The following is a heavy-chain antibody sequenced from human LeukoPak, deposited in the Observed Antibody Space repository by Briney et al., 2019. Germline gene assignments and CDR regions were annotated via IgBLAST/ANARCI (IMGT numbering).Heavy chain of an antibody. CDR1: GFMFSKSW. V-gene: IGHV3-74*01. D-gene: IGHD4-17*01. CDR3: AREKDDHGDPGPLDA. CDR2: IYNDGSTT. J-gene: IGHJ5*02. Sequence: GGSLRLSCAASGFMFSKSWMHWVRQVPGKGLVWVARIYNDGSTTNYAGSVKGRFTISRDNAANTLFLQMSSLRAEDTAVYYCAREKDDHGDPGPLDAWGQGTLVTVSS.